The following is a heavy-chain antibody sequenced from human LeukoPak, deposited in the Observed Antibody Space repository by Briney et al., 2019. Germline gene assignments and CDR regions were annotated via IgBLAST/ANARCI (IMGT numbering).Heavy chain of an antibody. CDR3: ARDRSSGCDY. V-gene: IGHV3-7*01. Sequence: QPGGSLRLSCAASGFTFTTYWMTWVRQAPGKGLKWVANINQDGSAKYYVDSMKGRFTISRDNAKNSLYLQMNSLRAEDTAVYYCARDRSSGCDYWGQGILVSVSS. CDR2: INQDGSAK. CDR1: GFTFTTYW. D-gene: IGHD3-22*01. J-gene: IGHJ4*02.